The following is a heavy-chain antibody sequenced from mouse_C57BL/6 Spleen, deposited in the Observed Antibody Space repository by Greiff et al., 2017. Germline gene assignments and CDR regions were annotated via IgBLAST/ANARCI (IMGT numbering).Heavy chain of an antibody. Sequence: EVMLVASGGGLVKPGGSLKLSCAASGFTFSDYGMHWVRQAPEQGLEWVAYISSGSSTIYYADPVKGRFTLPRDNAKNTLFLQMTSLRSEDTAMYYCAKNYYCNYLCSIDYWGQGTSVTVSS. V-gene: IGHV5-17*01. CDR2: ISSGSSTI. CDR3: AKNYYCNYLCSIDY. D-gene: IGHD2-1*01. CDR1: GFTFSDYG. J-gene: IGHJ4*01.